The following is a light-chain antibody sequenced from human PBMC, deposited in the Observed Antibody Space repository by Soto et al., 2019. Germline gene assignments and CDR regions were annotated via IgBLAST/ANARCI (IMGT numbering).Light chain of an antibody. Sequence: EILLTQSPGTLSLYQGERDTLSCRASQSVSNREIAWYQQKPGQAPRLLIYGASSRDTGIPDRFSGSGSGTDFTLSISRLEPEDIAVYYCQQYSNLWTFGQGTKVDIK. J-gene: IGKJ1*01. CDR2: GAS. CDR1: QSVSNRE. V-gene: IGKV3-20*01. CDR3: QQYSNLWT.